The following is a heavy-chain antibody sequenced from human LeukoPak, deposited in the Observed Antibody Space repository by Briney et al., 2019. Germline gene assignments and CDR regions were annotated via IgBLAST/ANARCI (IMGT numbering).Heavy chain of an antibody. CDR3: ARRNWNDTRYYYYYMDV. J-gene: IGHJ6*03. CDR2: ISSSSSTI. Sequence: GGSLRLSCAASGFTFSSYEMNWVRQAPGKGLEWVSYISSSSSTIYYADSVKGRFTISRDNAKNSLYLQMNSLRAEDTAVYYCARRNWNDTRYYYYYMDVWGKGTAVTISS. CDR1: GFTFSSYE. V-gene: IGHV3-48*03. D-gene: IGHD1-20*01.